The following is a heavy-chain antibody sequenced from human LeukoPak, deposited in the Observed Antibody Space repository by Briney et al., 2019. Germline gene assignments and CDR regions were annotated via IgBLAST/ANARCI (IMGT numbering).Heavy chain of an antibody. D-gene: IGHD3-16*01. CDR3: AVEGGY. CDR2: ISWNSGSI. V-gene: IGHV3-9*01. CDR1: GFTFDDYA. J-gene: IGHJ4*02. Sequence: AGGSLRLSCAASGFTFDDYAMHWVRQAPGKGLEWVSGISWNSGSIGYADSVKGRFTISRDNAKNSLYLQMNSLRAEDTALYYCAVEGGYWGQGTLVTVSS.